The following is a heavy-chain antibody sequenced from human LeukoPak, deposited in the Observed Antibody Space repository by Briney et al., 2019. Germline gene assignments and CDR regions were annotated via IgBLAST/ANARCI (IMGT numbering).Heavy chain of an antibody. Sequence: ASVKVSCKAPGYTFTGYYMHWVRQAPGQGLEWMGWINPNSGGTNYAQKFQGRVTMTRDTSISTAYMELSRLRSDDTAVYYCATVGQWLVRGLNWFDPWGQGTLVTVSS. V-gene: IGHV1-2*02. CDR1: GYTFTGYY. CDR3: ATVGQWLVRGLNWFDP. J-gene: IGHJ5*02. D-gene: IGHD6-19*01. CDR2: INPNSGGT.